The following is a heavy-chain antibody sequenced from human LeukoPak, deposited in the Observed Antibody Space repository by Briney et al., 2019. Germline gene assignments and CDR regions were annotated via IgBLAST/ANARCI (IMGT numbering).Heavy chain of an antibody. CDR3: ARLGTAAAKPL. CDR2: IYYYSGIT. V-gene: IGHV4-39*07. Sequence: SETLSLTCTVSGASVSSNNYYWGWIRQPPGKGLEWIGSIYYYSGITQYNPSLKSRVTISVDTSKNQFSLKLSSVTAADTAVYYCARLGTAAAKPLWGQGTLVTVSS. CDR1: GASVSSNNYY. D-gene: IGHD6-13*01. J-gene: IGHJ4*02.